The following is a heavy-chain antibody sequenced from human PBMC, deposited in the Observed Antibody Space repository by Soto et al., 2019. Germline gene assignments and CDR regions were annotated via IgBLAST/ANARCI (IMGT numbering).Heavy chain of an antibody. Sequence: QVQLVQSGAEVKKPGSSVKVSCKASGGTFSSYAISWVRQAPGQGLEWMGGIIPIFGTANYAQKFQGRVTSTADESTSTAYMELSSLRSEVTAVYYCSREQIAARPTGGYFDYWGQGTLVTVSS. V-gene: IGHV1-69*01. CDR3: SREQIAARPTGGYFDY. J-gene: IGHJ4*02. CDR1: GGTFSSYA. CDR2: IIPIFGTA. D-gene: IGHD6-6*01.